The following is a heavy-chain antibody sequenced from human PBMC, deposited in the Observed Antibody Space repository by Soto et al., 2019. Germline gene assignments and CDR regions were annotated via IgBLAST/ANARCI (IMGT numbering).Heavy chain of an antibody. J-gene: IGHJ4*02. D-gene: IGHD4-4*01. CDR3: AKDPLTVTTWSWFDY. CDR1: GFTFSSYA. Sequence: GGSLRLSCAASGFTFSSYAMSWVRQAPGKGLEWVSAISGSGGSTYYADSVKGRFTISRDNSKNTLYLQMNSLRAEDTAVCYCAKDPLTVTTWSWFDYWGQGTLVTVSS. V-gene: IGHV3-23*01. CDR2: ISGSGGST.